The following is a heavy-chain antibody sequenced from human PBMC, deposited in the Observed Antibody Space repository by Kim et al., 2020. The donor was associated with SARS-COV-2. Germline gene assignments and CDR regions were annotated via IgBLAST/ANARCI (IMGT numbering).Heavy chain of an antibody. CDR3: ARQVAGSNIDV. J-gene: IGHJ3*01. V-gene: IGHV3-23*01. Sequence: GGSLRLSCGASGFTFNSHDLQWVRQAPGKGPEWVSGISGSGSREFYADSVKGRFTISRDNSKNMIYLQLNILRAEDTAIYYCARQVAGSNIDVWGQGTM. CDR1: GFTFNSHD. CDR2: ISGSGSRE. D-gene: IGHD3-10*01.